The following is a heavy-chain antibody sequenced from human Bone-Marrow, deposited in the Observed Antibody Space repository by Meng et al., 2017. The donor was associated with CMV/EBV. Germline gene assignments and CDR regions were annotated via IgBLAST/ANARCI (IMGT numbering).Heavy chain of an antibody. CDR1: GGSISSTSYY. Sequence: SETLSLTCTVSGGSISSTSYYWGWIRQPPGKGLEWIGIIYNTGSTYYNPSLKSRVTISVDTSNNQFSLKLSSVTAADTAVYYCARGRWYYDYVWGSYRHSLRLPTLFDYWGQGTLVTVSS. V-gene: IGHV4-39*01. D-gene: IGHD3-16*02. CDR2: IYNTGST. CDR3: ARGRWYYDYVWGSYRHSLRLPTLFDY. J-gene: IGHJ4*02.